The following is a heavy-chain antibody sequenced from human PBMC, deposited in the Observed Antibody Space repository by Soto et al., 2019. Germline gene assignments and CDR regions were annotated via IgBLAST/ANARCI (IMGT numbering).Heavy chain of an antibody. V-gene: IGHV4-34*01. Sequence: SETLSLTCAVYGGSFSGYYWTWISQPPGTGLEWIGEINHSGSTNYNPSLKSRVTISVDTSKNQFSLKLSSVTAADTAVYYCAKGGSGSYSNAFDIWGQGTMVTVSS. CDR2: INHSGST. CDR3: AKGGSGSYSNAFDI. J-gene: IGHJ3*02. D-gene: IGHD3-10*01. CDR1: GGSFSGYY.